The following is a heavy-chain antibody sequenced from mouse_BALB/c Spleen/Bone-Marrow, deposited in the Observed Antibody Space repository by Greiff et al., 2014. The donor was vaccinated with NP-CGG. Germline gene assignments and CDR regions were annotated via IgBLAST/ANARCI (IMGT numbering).Heavy chain of an antibody. CDR1: GFTFSSFG. D-gene: IGHD1-1*01. V-gene: IGHV5-17*02. CDR3: ARSGSSYGYFDY. Sequence: DVMLVESGGGLVQPGGSRKLSCAASGFTFSSFGMHWVRQAPEKGLEWVAYISSGSSTIYYADTVMGRFTISRDNPKNTLFLQMTSLRSEDAAMYYCARSGSSYGYFDYWGQGTTLTVSS. J-gene: IGHJ2*01. CDR2: ISSGSSTI.